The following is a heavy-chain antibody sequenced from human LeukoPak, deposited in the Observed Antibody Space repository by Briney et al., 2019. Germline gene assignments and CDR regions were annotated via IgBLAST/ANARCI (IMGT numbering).Heavy chain of an antibody. Sequence: GESLKISCKGSGSSFTNYWIGWVRQLPGKGLEWMGIIYPGDSGTRYSPSFQGQVTISADKSISTAYLQWSSLKASDTAMYYCARHLTYASAWYCPDYWGQGTLVSVSS. CDR3: ARHLTYASAWYCPDY. D-gene: IGHD6-19*01. J-gene: IGHJ4*02. CDR2: IYPGDSGT. V-gene: IGHV5-51*01. CDR1: GSSFTNYW.